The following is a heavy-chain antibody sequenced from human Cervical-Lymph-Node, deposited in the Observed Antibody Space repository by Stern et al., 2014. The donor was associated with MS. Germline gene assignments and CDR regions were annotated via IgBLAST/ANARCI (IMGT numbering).Heavy chain of an antibody. J-gene: IGHJ4*02. D-gene: IGHD3-10*01. CDR3: ARGHLWFEDY. V-gene: IGHV4-4*02. CDR1: GGSISSSNW. CDR2: IYRSGST. Sequence: QVQLQESGPGLVKPSGTLSLTCDVSGGSISSSNWWSWVRQPPGKGLEWIGEIYRSGSTNYHPSLKSRVPISIDKSKNQVSLKLTSVTAADTAVYYCARGHLWFEDYWGQGALVTVSS.